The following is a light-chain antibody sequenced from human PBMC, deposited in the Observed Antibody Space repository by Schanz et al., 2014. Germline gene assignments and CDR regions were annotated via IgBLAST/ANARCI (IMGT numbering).Light chain of an antibody. CDR3: QHYGTSPGT. CDR1: QSVSSK. V-gene: IGKV3-20*01. Sequence: EIVMTQSPATLSVSPGESATLSCRASQSVSSKLAWYQQKPGQAPRLLIYGASSRATGTPDRFSGSASGTDFTLTINSVEPEDFAVYYCQHYGTSPGTFGRGTKVEV. J-gene: IGKJ1*01. CDR2: GAS.